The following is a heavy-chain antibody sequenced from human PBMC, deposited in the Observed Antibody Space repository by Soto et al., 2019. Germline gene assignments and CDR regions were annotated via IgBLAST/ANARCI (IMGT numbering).Heavy chain of an antibody. CDR3: ASGHDAYKVRY. J-gene: IGHJ4*02. CDR2: IYYTGNT. Sequence: QVQLPESGPGLVKPSQTLSLTCTVSGGSISSGGTGSYWTWIRQLPGKGLEWIGYIYYTGNTYYNPSLKSRPTISIDTSENQFSLKLTSVTAADTAVYFWASGHDAYKVRYWGQGTLVTVSS. D-gene: IGHD1-1*01. CDR1: GGSISSGGTGSY. V-gene: IGHV4-31*03.